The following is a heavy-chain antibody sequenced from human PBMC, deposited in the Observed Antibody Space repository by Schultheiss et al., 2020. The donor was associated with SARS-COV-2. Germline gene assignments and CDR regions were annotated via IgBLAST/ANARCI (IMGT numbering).Heavy chain of an antibody. CDR1: GFTFSSYA. CDR2: IKSKTDGGTT. Sequence: GGSLRLSCAASGFTFSSYAMSWVRQAPGKGLEWVGRIKSKTDGGTTDYAAPVKGRFTISRDDSKNTLYLQMNSLRAEDTAVYYCAKDRLLWFGETFDPWGQGTLVTVSS. D-gene: IGHD3-10*01. CDR3: AKDRLLWFGETFDP. J-gene: IGHJ5*02. V-gene: IGHV3-15*01.